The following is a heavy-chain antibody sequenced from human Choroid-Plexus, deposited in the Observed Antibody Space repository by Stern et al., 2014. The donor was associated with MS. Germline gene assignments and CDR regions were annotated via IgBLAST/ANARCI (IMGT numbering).Heavy chain of an antibody. CDR2: INPNTGGT. V-gene: IGHV1-2*02. Sequence: VQLVESGAEVKKPGASVKVSCKTSGYIFTGYYTHWVRQAPGQGLEWMAWINPNTGGTKYAQKFQGRVTMSRDTSISTAYVELSSLTSDDTAVYYCARDQRGITIFGVVTDYYSLGMAVWGQGTPVPVSS. J-gene: IGHJ6*02. CDR1: GYIFTGYY. D-gene: IGHD3-3*01. CDR3: ARDQRGITIFGVVTDYYSLGMAV.